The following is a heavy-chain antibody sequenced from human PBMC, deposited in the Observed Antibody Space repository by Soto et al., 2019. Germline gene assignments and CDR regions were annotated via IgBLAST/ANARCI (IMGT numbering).Heavy chain of an antibody. Sequence: TGGSLRLSCAASGFTFSSYSMNWVRQAPGKGLEWVSSISSTSTYIYYADSVKGRFTISRDNAKNSLYLQMNSLRAEDTAVYYCARDLIVDYWGQGTLVTVSS. CDR1: GFTFSSYS. J-gene: IGHJ4*02. V-gene: IGHV3-21*01. CDR2: ISSTSTYI. CDR3: ARDLIVDY.